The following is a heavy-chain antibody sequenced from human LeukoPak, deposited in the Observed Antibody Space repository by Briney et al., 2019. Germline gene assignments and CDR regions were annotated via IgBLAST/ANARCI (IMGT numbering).Heavy chain of an antibody. CDR2: IYSGGST. CDR1: GFTFSSNY. Sequence: GGSLRLSCAASGFTFSSNYMNWVRQAPGKGLEWVSVIYSGGSTNYADSVKGRFTISRDDSKNTLYLQMNGLRAEDTAVYYCARELSGYWGQGTLVTVSS. D-gene: IGHD3-16*02. CDR3: ARELSGY. J-gene: IGHJ4*02. V-gene: IGHV3-66*01.